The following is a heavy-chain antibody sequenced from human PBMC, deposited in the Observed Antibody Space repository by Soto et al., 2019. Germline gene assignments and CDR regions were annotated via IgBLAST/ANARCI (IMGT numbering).Heavy chain of an antibody. Sequence: EVQLVQSGAEVKKPGESLKISCKGSGYSFTSYWIGWVRQMPGKGLEWMGIIYPGDSDTRYSPSFQGQVPISADKSISTAYLQWSSLKASDTAMYYCARHVGVVPAAMMGFQYYYYYYMDVWCKGTTVTVSS. CDR3: ARHVGVVPAAMMGFQYYYYYYMDV. J-gene: IGHJ6*03. V-gene: IGHV5-51*01. CDR2: IYPGDSDT. CDR1: GYSFTSYW. D-gene: IGHD2-2*01.